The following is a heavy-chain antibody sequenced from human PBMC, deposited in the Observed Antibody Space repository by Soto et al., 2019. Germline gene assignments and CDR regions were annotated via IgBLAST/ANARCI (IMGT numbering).Heavy chain of an antibody. CDR1: GGSISSGGYS. CDR2: IYHSGST. Sequence: SETLSLTCAVSGGSISSGGYSWSWIRQPPGKGLEWIASIYHSGSTYYNPSLKSRVTMSVDTSNNQFALTLNSVTAADTAVYFCARDSGWFDPWGQGTLVTVSS. CDR3: ARDSGWFDP. J-gene: IGHJ5*02. D-gene: IGHD7-27*01. V-gene: IGHV4-30-2*03.